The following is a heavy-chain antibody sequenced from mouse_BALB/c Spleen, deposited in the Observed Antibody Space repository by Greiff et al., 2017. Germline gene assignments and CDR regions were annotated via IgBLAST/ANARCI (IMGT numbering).Heavy chain of an antibody. CDR3: ASRNPWFAY. CDR1: GFTFSSYT. CDR2: ISNGGGST. Sequence: DVMLVESGGGLVQPGGSLKLSCAASGFTFSSYTMSWVRQTPEKRLEWVAYISNGGGSTYYPDTVKGRFTISRDNAKNTLYLQMSSLKSEDTAMYYCASRNPWFAYWGQGTLVTVSA. J-gene: IGHJ3*01. V-gene: IGHV5-12-2*01. D-gene: IGHD2-1*01.